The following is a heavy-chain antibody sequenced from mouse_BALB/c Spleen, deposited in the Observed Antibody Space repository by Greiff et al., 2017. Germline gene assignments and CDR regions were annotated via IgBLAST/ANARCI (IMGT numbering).Heavy chain of an antibody. CDR2: IDPENGNT. V-gene: IGHV14-1*02. J-gene: IGHJ4*01. CDR3: ATILGYEMDC. CDR1: GFNIKDYY. D-gene: IGHD2-14*01. Sequence: EVKLMESGAELVRPGALVKLSCKASGFNIKDYYMHWVKQRPEQGLEWIGWIDPENGNTIYDPKFQGKASITADTSSNTAYLQLSSLTSEDTAVYYCATILGYEMDCWGEGTSVTVSS.